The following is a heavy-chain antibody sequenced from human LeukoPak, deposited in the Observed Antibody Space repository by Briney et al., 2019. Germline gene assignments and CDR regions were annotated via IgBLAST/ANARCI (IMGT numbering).Heavy chain of an antibody. V-gene: IGHV4-59*01. D-gene: IGHD6-13*01. J-gene: IGHJ4*02. CDR1: GGSISSYY. Sequence: SETLSLTCTVSGGSISSYYWSWIRQPPGKGLEWIGYIYYSGSTNYNPSLKSRVIISVDTSKNQFSLKLSSVTAADTAVYYCAREVFSSWSYYFDYWGQGTLVTVSS. CDR3: AREVFSSWSYYFDY. CDR2: IYYSGST.